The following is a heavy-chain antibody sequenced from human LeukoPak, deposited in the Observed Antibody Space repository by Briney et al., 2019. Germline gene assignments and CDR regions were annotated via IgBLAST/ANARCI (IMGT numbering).Heavy chain of an antibody. V-gene: IGHV4-59*01. J-gene: IGHJ4*02. Sequence: SETLSLTCTVSGGSISSDYWSWIRQPPGKGLEWIGYIYYSGSTNYNPSLKSRVTISVDTSRNQFSMKLSSVTAADTAVYYCARRDYYGSGSYSYWGQGTLVTVSS. CDR2: IYYSGST. D-gene: IGHD3-10*01. CDR3: ARRDYYGSGSYSY. CDR1: GGSISSDY.